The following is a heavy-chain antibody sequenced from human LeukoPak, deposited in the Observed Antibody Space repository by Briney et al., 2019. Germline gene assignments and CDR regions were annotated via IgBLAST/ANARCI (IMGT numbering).Heavy chain of an antibody. Sequence: GGSLRLSCAASGFTFRTYSIHWVRQAPGKGLEWVTVVSADGRTQLYSDSVKGRFTISRDNAKSTLYLQMNSLRAEDTAVYYCLTIVETDLDAFDIWGQGTKVTVSS. D-gene: IGHD2-21*01. V-gene: IGHV3-30*03. CDR2: VSADGRTQ. CDR3: LTIVETDLDAFDI. J-gene: IGHJ3*02. CDR1: GFTFRTYS.